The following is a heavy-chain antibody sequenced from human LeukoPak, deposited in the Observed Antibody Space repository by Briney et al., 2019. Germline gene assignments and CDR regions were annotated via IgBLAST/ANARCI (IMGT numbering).Heavy chain of an antibody. CDR2: ISWNSGSI. V-gene: IGHV3-9*01. D-gene: IGHD1-1*01. Sequence: QAGGSLRLSCAASGFTFDDYAMHWVRQAPGKGLEWVSGISWNSGSIGYADSVKGRFTISRDNAKNSLYLQMNSLRAEDTAVYYCARNRGVERNLFDYWGQGTLVTVSS. CDR1: GFTFDDYA. CDR3: ARNRGVERNLFDY. J-gene: IGHJ4*02.